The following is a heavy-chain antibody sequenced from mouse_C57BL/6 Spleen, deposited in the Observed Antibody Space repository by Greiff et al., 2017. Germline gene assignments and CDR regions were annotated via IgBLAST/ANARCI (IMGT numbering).Heavy chain of an antibody. D-gene: IGHD2-14*01. J-gene: IGHJ4*01. CDR1: GYTFTSYT. CDR2: INPGSGYT. Sequence: QVQLLQSGAELVRPGASLKLSCKASGYTFTSYTMPWVNQRPGQGLEWIGYINPGSGYTNYKQNFKDKATLTADKTTSTGYMQLSSLTSEDSAVYYCAREGILEGAMDYWGQGTSVTVSS. CDR3: AREGILEGAMDY. V-gene: IGHV1-4*01.